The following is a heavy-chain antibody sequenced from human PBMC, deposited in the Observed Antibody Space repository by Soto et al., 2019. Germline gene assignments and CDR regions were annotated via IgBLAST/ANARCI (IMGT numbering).Heavy chain of an antibody. V-gene: IGHV1-3*01. CDR2: INVDKGNT. CDR3: ARQPYDGSGTRFDY. J-gene: IGHJ4*02. Sequence: ASVKVSCKSSGYTFTNYAIHWVRQAPGQRPEWMGWINVDKGNTKHSQKFQGRVTITRDAYASRAYMELSSLRSEDTAVYYCARQPYDGSGTRFDYWGQGALVTVSS. CDR1: GYTFTNYA. D-gene: IGHD3-22*01.